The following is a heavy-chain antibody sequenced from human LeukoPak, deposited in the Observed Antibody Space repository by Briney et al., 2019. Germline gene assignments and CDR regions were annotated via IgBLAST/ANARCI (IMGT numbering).Heavy chain of an antibody. D-gene: IGHD5-24*01. CDR2: IYSGGST. Sequence: GGSLRLSCAASGFTFSSYSMNWVRQAPGKGLEWVSVIYSGGSTYYADSVKGRFTISRDNSKNTLYLQMNSLRAEDTAVYYCASKVEMATIWDWYFDLWGRGTLVTVSS. CDR1: GFTFSSYS. V-gene: IGHV3-66*01. CDR3: ASKVEMATIWDWYFDL. J-gene: IGHJ2*01.